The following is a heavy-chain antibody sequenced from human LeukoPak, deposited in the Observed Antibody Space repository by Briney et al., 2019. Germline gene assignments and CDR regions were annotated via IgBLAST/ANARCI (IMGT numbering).Heavy chain of an antibody. V-gene: IGHV4-39*07. CDR1: GGSITYSHYY. Sequence: SETLSLTCSVSGGSITYSHYYWGWVRQPPGKGLEWIGEINHSGSTNYNPSLKSRVTISVDTSKNQFSLKLSSVTAADTAVYYCASYTAGGGGLDYWGQGTLVTVSS. J-gene: IGHJ4*02. D-gene: IGHD5-18*01. CDR3: ASYTAGGGGLDY. CDR2: INHSGST.